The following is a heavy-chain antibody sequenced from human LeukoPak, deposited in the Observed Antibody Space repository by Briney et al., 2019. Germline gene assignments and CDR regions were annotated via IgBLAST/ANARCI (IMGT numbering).Heavy chain of an antibody. CDR3: ASSADYGWFDP. V-gene: IGHV4-34*01. CDR2: INHSGST. J-gene: IGHJ5*02. Sequence: PSETLSLTCAVYGGSFSGYYWSWIRQPPGKGLEWIGEINHSGSTNYNPSLKSRVTISVDTSKNQFSLKLSSVTAADTAVYYCASSADYGWFDPWGQGTLVTASS. D-gene: IGHD4-17*01. CDR1: GGSFSGYY.